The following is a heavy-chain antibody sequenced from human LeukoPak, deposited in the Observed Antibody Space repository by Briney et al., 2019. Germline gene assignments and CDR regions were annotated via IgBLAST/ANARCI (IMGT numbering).Heavy chain of an antibody. D-gene: IGHD2-15*01. CDR3: ATENGRYCSGGSCYSKGLFDP. Sequence: ASVTVSCKVSGYTLTELSMHWVRQAPGKGLEWMGGFDPEDGETIYAQKFQGRVTMTEDTSTDTAYMELSSLRSEDTAVYYCATENGRYCSGGSCYSKGLFDPWGQGTLVTVSS. J-gene: IGHJ5*02. CDR1: GYTLTELS. V-gene: IGHV1-24*01. CDR2: FDPEDGET.